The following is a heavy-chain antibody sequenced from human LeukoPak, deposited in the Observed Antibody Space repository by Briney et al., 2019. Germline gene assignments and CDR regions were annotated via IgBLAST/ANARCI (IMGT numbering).Heavy chain of an antibody. CDR1: GGSLSGYY. D-gene: IGHD3-22*01. CDR3: ARDHNYDSSGYFLYY. Sequence: PSETLSLTCAVYGGSLSGYYWNWIRQPPGKGLEWIGEINHSGNTNYNPSLKSRVTMSVDTSKNQFSLRLISVTAADTAVYYCARDHNYDSSGYFLYYWGQGTLVTVSS. V-gene: IGHV4-34*01. CDR2: INHSGNT. J-gene: IGHJ4*02.